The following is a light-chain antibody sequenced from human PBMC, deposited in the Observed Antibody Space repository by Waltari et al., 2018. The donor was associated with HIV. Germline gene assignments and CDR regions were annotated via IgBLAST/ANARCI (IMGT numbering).Light chain of an antibody. CDR2: SKN. CDR1: SSNIGSNT. Sequence: QSVLTQPPSASGTPGQRVTISCSGSSSNIGSNTVNWYQKFPGTAPKLLIYSKNQRPSGVPDRVSGSKSGTSASLAISGLQSEDEADYYCAAWDDSLVVFGGGTKLTVL. CDR3: AAWDDSLVV. V-gene: IGLV1-44*01. J-gene: IGLJ2*01.